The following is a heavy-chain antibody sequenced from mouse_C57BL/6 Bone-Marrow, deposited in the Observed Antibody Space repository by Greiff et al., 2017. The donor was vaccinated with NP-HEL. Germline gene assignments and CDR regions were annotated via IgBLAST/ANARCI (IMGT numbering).Heavy chain of an antibody. V-gene: IGHV14-2*01. CDR3: ARDYGSFYYYARDY. J-gene: IGHJ4*01. CDR2: IDPEDGET. Sequence: EVKLMESGAELVKPGASVKLSCTASGFNIKDYYMHWVKQRTEQGLEWIGRIDPEDGETKYAPKFQGKATRTADTSSNTAYLQLSSLTSEDTAVYYCARDYGSFYYYARDYWGQGTSVTVSS. D-gene: IGHD1-1*01. CDR1: GFNIKDYY.